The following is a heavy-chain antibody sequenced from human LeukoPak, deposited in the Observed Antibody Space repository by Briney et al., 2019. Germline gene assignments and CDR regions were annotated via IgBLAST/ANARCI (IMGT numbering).Heavy chain of an antibody. V-gene: IGHV3-23*01. J-gene: IGHJ3*01. CDR3: AKGYHSGSGSSNDAFDF. Sequence: GGSLRLSCTASGFTFNNYAMSWVRQAPGKGLEWVSATSGSGGSTYYTDSVKGRFTISRDNSKNTLYPQINSLRAEDTAVYYCAKGYHSGSGSSNDAFDFWGQGTMVTVSS. CDR2: TSGSGGST. D-gene: IGHD3-10*01. CDR1: GFTFNNYA.